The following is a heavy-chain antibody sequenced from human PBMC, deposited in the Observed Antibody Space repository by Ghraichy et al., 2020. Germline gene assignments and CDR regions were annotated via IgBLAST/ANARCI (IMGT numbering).Heavy chain of an antibody. V-gene: IGHV3-13*01. D-gene: IGHD6-6*01. J-gene: IGHJ6*02. Sequence: GGSLRLSCAASGFTFSSYDMHWVRQATGKGLEWVSAIGTAGDTYYPGSVKGRFTISRENAKNSLYLQMNSLRAGDTAVYYCARDQSIAARPRGGYYYYGMDVWGQGTTVTVSS. CDR1: GFTFSSYD. CDR3: ARDQSIAARPRGGYYYYGMDV. CDR2: IGTAGDT.